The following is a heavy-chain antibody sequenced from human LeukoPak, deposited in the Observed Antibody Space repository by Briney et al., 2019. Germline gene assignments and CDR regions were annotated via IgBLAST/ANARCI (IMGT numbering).Heavy chain of an antibody. J-gene: IGHJ4*02. Sequence: SQTLSLTCAISGDSVSSNSVAWNWIRQSPSRGLEWLGRTYYRSQWYNEYAVSVKSRITINPDTSKNQFSLQLNSVTPEDTAVYYCARDVHCSSYSCSFDFWGQGTLVTVSS. D-gene: IGHD2-2*01. CDR1: GDSVSSNSVA. CDR3: ARDVHCSSYSCSFDF. CDR2: TYYRSQWYN. V-gene: IGHV6-1*01.